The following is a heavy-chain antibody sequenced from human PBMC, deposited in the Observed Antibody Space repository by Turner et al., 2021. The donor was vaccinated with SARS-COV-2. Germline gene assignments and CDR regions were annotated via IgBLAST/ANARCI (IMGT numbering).Heavy chain of an antibody. D-gene: IGHD2-8*01. CDR3: ARDPNAGYYYMDV. CDR2: IWYDGSNK. J-gene: IGHJ6*03. V-gene: IGHV3-33*01. Sequence: QVQPVESGGGVVQPGRSLGPSCAASGFTFSRYVMHWVRQAPGKGLEWVAVIWYDGSNKYYADSVKGRFTISRDKSKNTLYLQMNSVTAEDTSVYYCARDPNAGYYYMDVWGKGTTVTVSS. CDR1: GFTFSRYV.